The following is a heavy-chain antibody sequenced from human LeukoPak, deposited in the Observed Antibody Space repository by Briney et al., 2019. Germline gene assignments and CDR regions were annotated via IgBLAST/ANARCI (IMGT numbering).Heavy chain of an antibody. CDR2: IYSGGST. CDR1: GFTVGSSY. Sequence: GGSLRLSCAASGFTVGSSYMGWVRQAPGKGLEWVSVIYSGGSTYYADSMKGRFTLSRDNSKNTLYLQMNSLRAEDTAVYYCAKQDIRSSGWYDWGQGTLVTVSS. CDR3: AKQDIRSSGWYD. V-gene: IGHV3-53*01. J-gene: IGHJ4*02. D-gene: IGHD6-13*01.